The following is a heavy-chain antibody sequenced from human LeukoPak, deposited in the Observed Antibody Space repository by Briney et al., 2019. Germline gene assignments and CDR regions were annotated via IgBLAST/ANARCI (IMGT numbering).Heavy chain of an antibody. V-gene: IGHV4-59*12. Sequence: SETLSLTCTVSGGSISSYFWSWIRQPPGKGLEWIGCIHYSGSTNYNPSLKSRVNMSVDTSKNQFSLKLSSVTAADTAVYYCARDQKGPSLSDFEDFDIWGQGTMVTVSS. CDR2: IHYSGST. CDR1: GGSISSYF. D-gene: IGHD3-9*01. J-gene: IGHJ3*02. CDR3: ARDQKGPSLSDFEDFDI.